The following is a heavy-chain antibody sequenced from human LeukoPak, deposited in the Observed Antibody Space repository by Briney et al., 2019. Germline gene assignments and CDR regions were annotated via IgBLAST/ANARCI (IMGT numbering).Heavy chain of an antibody. Sequence: GRSLRLSCAVSGFTFSSYGMHWVRHPPAKGLEWVAVISYDGSNKYYADSVKGRFTISRDNSKNTLYLQMNSLRAEDTAVYYCVATTVGYYFDYWGQGTLVTVSS. V-gene: IGHV3-30*03. J-gene: IGHJ4*02. CDR1: GFTFSSYG. CDR2: ISYDGSNK. D-gene: IGHD5-24*01. CDR3: VATTVGYYFDY.